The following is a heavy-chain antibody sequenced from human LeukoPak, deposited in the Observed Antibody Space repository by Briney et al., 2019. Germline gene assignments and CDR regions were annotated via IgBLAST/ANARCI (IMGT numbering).Heavy chain of an antibody. D-gene: IGHD6-6*01. CDR1: GGSISSGGYY. CDR2: IYYSGST. V-gene: IGHV4-31*03. J-gene: IGHJ4*02. CDR3: AREESSSSIDY. Sequence: SETLSLTCTVSGGSISSGGYYWSWIRQHPGKGLEWIGYIYYSGSTYYNPSLKSRVTISVDTSKNQFSLKLSSVTAADTAVYYCAREESSSSIDYWGQGTLVTVSS.